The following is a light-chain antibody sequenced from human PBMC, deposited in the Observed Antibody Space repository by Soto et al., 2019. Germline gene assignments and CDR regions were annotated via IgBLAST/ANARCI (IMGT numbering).Light chain of an antibody. CDR2: GAS. CDR1: QSVSSR. J-gene: IGKJ5*01. Sequence: IVLTQSPGTLSLSPGERATLSCRASQSVSSRLAWYQRKPGQAPSLLISGASFRAPGTPDRFSGSGSGTDFTLTISSLQSEDFEIYYCQQYNNWPITFGQGTRLEIK. CDR3: QQYNNWPIT. V-gene: IGKV3D-15*01.